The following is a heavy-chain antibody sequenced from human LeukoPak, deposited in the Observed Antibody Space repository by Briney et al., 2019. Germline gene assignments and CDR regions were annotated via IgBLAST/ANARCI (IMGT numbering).Heavy chain of an antibody. CDR1: GYTFTSYA. Sequence: ASVKVSCKASGYTFTSYAMHWVRQAPGQRLEWMGWINAGNGNTKYSQKFQGRVTITRDTSTSTAYMELRSLRSDDTAVYYCARDSAKWNTRDCNYWGQGTLVTVSS. V-gene: IGHV1-3*01. D-gene: IGHD1/OR15-1a*01. CDR2: INAGNGNT. J-gene: IGHJ4*02. CDR3: ARDSAKWNTRDCNY.